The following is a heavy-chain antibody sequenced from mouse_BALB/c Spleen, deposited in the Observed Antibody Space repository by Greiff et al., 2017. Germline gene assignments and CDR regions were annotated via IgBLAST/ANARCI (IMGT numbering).Heavy chain of an antibody. CDR2: IYPGNSDT. V-gene: IGHV1-5*01. CDR1: GYSFTSYW. CDR3: TRSASGRALFDY. Sequence: EVKLQQSGTVLARPGASVKMSCKASGYSFTSYWMHWVKQRPGQGLEWIGAIYPGNSDTSYNQKFKGKAKLTAVTSASTAYMELSSLTNEDSAVYYCTRSASGRALFDYWGQGTTLTVSS. J-gene: IGHJ2*01. D-gene: IGHD4-1*01.